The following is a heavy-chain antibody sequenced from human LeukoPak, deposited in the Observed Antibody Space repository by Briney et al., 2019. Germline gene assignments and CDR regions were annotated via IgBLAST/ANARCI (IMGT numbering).Heavy chain of an antibody. D-gene: IGHD4-17*01. V-gene: IGHV1-69*01. CDR2: IIPIFGTA. J-gene: IGHJ3*02. CDR3: ARETPTVLVDAFDI. Sequence: GSSVTVSFTASGGTFSIYAISWVRQAPGQGLEWMGGIIPIFGTANYAQKFQGRVTITADESTSTAYMELSSLRSEDTAVYYCARETPTVLVDAFDIWGQGTMVTVSS. CDR1: GGTFSIYA.